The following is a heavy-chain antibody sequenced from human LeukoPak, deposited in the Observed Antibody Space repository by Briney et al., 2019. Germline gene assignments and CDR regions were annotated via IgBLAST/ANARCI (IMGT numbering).Heavy chain of an antibody. CDR3: ARDRSWRSGSYGVDAAFDI. V-gene: IGHV1-2*06. D-gene: IGHD1-26*01. CDR1: GYTFTGDY. CDR2: INPNSGGT. Sequence: AXVKVSCKASGYTFTGDYMHWVRQAPGEGREWMGRINPNSGGTNYAQKFQGRVTMTRDTSISTAYMELSRLRSDDTAVYYCARDRSWRSGSYGVDAAFDIWGQGTMVTVSS. J-gene: IGHJ3*02.